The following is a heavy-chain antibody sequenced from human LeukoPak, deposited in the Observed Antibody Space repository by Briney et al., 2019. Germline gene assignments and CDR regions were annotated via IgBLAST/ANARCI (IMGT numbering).Heavy chain of an antibody. CDR2: ISSSSSYI. CDR1: GFTFSRYS. Sequence: PRRSLRPSSAASGFTFSRYSMNWVRQAPGKGLEWVSSISSSSSYIYYADSVKGRFTISRDNAKNSLYLQMNSLRAEDTAVYYCARGAPDTKYYDFWSGYSHSNYYYYMDVWGKGTTVTVSS. CDR3: ARGAPDTKYYDFWSGYSHSNYYYYMDV. D-gene: IGHD3-3*01. J-gene: IGHJ6*03. V-gene: IGHV3-21*01.